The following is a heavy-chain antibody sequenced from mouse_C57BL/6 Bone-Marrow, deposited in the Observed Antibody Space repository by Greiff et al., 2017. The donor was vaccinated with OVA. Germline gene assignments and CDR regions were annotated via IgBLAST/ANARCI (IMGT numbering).Heavy chain of an antibody. CDR3: TRGMTALFDY. V-gene: IGHV6-6*01. CDR2: IRNKANNHAT. Sequence: EVKVEESGGGLVQPGGSMKLSCAASGFTFSDAWMDWVRQSPEKGLEWVAEIRNKANNHATYYAESVKGRFTISRDDSKSSVYLQMNSLRAEDTCIYYCTRGMTALFDYWGQGTTLTVSS. J-gene: IGHJ2*01. D-gene: IGHD1-2*01. CDR1: GFTFSDAW.